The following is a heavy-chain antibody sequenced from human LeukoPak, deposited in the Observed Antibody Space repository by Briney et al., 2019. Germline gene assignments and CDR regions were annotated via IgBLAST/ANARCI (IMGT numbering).Heavy chain of an antibody. J-gene: IGHJ4*02. CDR1: GFTFSSYA. CDR2: ISYDGSNK. D-gene: IGHD3-16*02. Sequence: GGSLRLSGAASGFTFSSYAMHWVRQAPGKGLEWVAVISYDGSNKYYADSVKGRFTISRDNSKNTLYLQMNSLRAEDTAVYYCAREKPTVVTYYFDYWGQGTLVTVSS. V-gene: IGHV3-30-3*01. CDR3: AREKPTVVTYYFDY.